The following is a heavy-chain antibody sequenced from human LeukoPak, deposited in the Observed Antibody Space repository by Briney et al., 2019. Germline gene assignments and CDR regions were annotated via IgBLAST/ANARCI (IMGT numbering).Heavy chain of an antibody. J-gene: IGHJ4*02. CDR3: AKQLGYCSDGSCYFPY. D-gene: IGHD2-15*01. V-gene: IGHV1-46*01. Sequence: GASVKVSCKASGYTFTSYYMHWVRQAPGQGLEWMGIINPSGGSTSYAQKFQGRATMTRDTSTSTVYMELSSLRSEDTAVYYCAKQLGYCSDGSCYFPYWGQGTLVTVSS. CDR1: GYTFTSYY. CDR2: INPSGGST.